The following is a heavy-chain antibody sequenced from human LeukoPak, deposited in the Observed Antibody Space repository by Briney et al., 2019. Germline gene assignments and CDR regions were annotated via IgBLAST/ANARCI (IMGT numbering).Heavy chain of an antibody. J-gene: IGHJ4*02. CDR1: GGSFSGYY. Sequence: KPSETLSLTCAVYGGSFSGYYWNWIRQPPGKGLEWIGEINHSGSTNYNPSLKSRVTISVDTSKNQFSLKLSSVTAADTAVYYCPRGGLSYYYGSGSFDNWGQGTLVTVSS. D-gene: IGHD3-10*01. CDR3: PRGGLSYYYGSGSFDN. V-gene: IGHV4-34*01. CDR2: INHSGST.